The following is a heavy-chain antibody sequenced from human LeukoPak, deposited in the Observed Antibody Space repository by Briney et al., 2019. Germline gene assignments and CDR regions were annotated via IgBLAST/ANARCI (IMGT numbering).Heavy chain of an antibody. Sequence: PGGSLRLSCAASGFTFSSYAMHWVRQAPGKGLEWVAVISYDGSNKYYADSVKGRFTISRDNSKNTLYLQMNSLRAEDTAVYYCARDQLVGYSSSWTYYYYYGMDVWGQGTTVTVSS. V-gene: IGHV3-30-3*01. J-gene: IGHJ6*02. CDR2: ISYDGSNK. CDR3: ARDQLVGYSSSWTYYYYYGMDV. D-gene: IGHD6-13*01. CDR1: GFTFSSYA.